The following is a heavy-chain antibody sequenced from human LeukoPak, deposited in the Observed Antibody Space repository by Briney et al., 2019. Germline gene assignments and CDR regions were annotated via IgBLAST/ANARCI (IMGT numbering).Heavy chain of an antibody. CDR2: IYYTGNS. V-gene: IGHV4-30-4*01. J-gene: IGHJ4*02. D-gene: IGHD3-16*02. CDR1: NGSISSGDYY. Sequence: SETLSLTCTVSNGSISSGDYYWSWIRQPPGRGLEWIGYIYYTGNSYYNPSLKSRVTMSVDTSKDQFSLKLTSVTAADTAVYFCARGKGSYRYSDYWGQGTLVTVSS. CDR3: ARGKGSYRYSDY.